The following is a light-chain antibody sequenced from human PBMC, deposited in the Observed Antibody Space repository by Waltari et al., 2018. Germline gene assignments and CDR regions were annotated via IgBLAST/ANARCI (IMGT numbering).Light chain of an antibody. CDR2: ETE. J-gene: IGLJ2*01. Sequence: QSVLTQPPSVSAAPGRKVTIPCSGSTSNIGNNSVSLYQQVPGAAPKVFIYETEKRPSGIPDRFSGSKSGTSASLGITGLQTGDEAAYYCGTWDNNLSALVFGGGTKLTVL. V-gene: IGLV1-51*02. CDR3: GTWDNNLSALV. CDR1: TSNIGNNS.